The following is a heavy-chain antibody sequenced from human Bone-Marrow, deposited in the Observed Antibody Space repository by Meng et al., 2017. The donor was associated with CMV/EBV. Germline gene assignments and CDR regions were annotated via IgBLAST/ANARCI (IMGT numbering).Heavy chain of an antibody. J-gene: IGHJ3*02. V-gene: IGHV3-66*02. CDR3: ARAYYCDSSGYYHGAFDI. D-gene: IGHD3-22*01. CDR1: GFTVSSNY. CDR2: IYSGGST. Sequence: GGSLRLSCAASGFTVSSNYMSWVRQAPGKGLEWVSVIYSGGSTYYADSVKGRFTISRDNSKNTLYLQMNSLRAEDTAVYYCARAYYCDSSGYYHGAFDIWGQGTMVTVSS.